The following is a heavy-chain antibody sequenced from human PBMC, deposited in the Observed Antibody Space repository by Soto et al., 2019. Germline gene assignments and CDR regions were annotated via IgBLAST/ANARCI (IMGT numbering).Heavy chain of an antibody. J-gene: IGHJ6*02. CDR3: ASPRLHLLRYFDWNPTSMDV. Sequence: PGESLKISCAASGFTFSSYSMNWVRQAPGKGLEWVSSISSSSSYIYYADSVKGRFTISRDNAKNSLYLQMNSLRAEDTAVYYCASPRLHLLRYFDWNPTSMDVWGQGTTVTVSS. CDR1: GFTFSSYS. CDR2: ISSSSSYI. D-gene: IGHD3-9*01. V-gene: IGHV3-21*01.